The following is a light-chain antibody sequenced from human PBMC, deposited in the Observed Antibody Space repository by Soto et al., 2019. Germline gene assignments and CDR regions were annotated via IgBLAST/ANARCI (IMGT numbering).Light chain of an antibody. CDR1: QSISSW. J-gene: IGKJ1*01. V-gene: IGKV1-5*03. CDR2: KAS. Sequence: DIQMTQPPSTLSASVGDRVTITCRASQSISSWLAWYQQKPGKAPKLLIYKASSLESGVPSRFSGSGSGTEFTLTISSLQPDDFATYYCQQYNSYWWTFGQGTKVDI. CDR3: QQYNSYWWT.